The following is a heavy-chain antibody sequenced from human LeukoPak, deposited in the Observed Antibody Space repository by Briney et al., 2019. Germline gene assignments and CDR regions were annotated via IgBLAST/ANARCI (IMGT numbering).Heavy chain of an antibody. CDR1: GFTFDDYG. Sequence: PGGSLRLSCAASGFTFDDYGMSWVRQAPGKGLEWVSGINWNGGSTGYADSVKGRFTISRDNAKNSLYLHMNSLRAEDTALYYCARRGQIAAAGSFDYWGQGTLVTVSS. D-gene: IGHD6-13*01. V-gene: IGHV3-20*04. CDR3: ARRGQIAAAGSFDY. CDR2: INWNGGST. J-gene: IGHJ4*02.